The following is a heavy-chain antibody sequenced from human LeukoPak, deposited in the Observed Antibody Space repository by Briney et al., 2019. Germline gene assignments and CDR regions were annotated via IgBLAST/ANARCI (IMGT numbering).Heavy chain of an antibody. CDR1: GYTFTSYG. Sequence: ASVKVSCKASGYTFTSYGISWVRQAPGQGLEWMGWISGYNGKTNYAQNLQGRVTMTTDTSTSTAYMELRSLRSDDTAVYYCARDRLSSSDRGGGDAFDIWGQGTMVAVSS. CDR3: ARDRLSSSDRGGGDAFDI. D-gene: IGHD6-19*01. J-gene: IGHJ3*02. V-gene: IGHV1-18*01. CDR2: ISGYNGKT.